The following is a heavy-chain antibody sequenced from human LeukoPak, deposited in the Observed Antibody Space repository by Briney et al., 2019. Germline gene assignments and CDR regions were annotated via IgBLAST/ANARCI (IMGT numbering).Heavy chain of an antibody. CDR3: AKGVEELLYTIGLDY. CDR1: GFTFSTCG. Sequence: GKSLRLSCASSGFTFSTCGMHWVRQAPGKGLEWVAVISYDGSDKYYADSVKGRFTISRDNSKNTLYLQMNSLRAEDTAVYYCAKGVEELLYTIGLDYWGQGTLVTVSS. V-gene: IGHV3-30*18. D-gene: IGHD1-26*01. J-gene: IGHJ4*02. CDR2: ISYDGSDK.